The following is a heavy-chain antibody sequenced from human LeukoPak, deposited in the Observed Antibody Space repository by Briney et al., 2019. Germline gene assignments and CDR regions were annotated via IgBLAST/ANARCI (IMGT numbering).Heavy chain of an antibody. D-gene: IGHD3-10*01. V-gene: IGHV4-39*07. J-gene: IGHJ6*02. Sequence: PSETLSLTCTVSGGSISSSSYYWGWIRQPPGKGLERIGSIYYSGSTYYNPSLKSRVTISVDTSKNQFSLKLRSVTAADTAVYYCARDNSGSGSWGYYYNGMDVWGQGTTVTVSS. CDR3: ARDNSGSGSWGYYYNGMDV. CDR2: IYYSGST. CDR1: GGSISSSSYY.